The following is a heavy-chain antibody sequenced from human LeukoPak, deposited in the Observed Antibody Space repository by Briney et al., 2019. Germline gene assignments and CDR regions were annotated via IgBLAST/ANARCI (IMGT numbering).Heavy chain of an antibody. CDR1: RFIVSNYW. V-gene: IGHV3-7*04. Sequence: GGSLRLSCAVSRFIVSNYWMTWVRQDPGKGLERVASITQDGSEKYYVDSVKGRFSISRDNAKNSLYLQMNSLRAEDTAVYYCTRGTDAAFGIWGQGTMVTVSS. CDR3: TRGTDAAFGI. D-gene: IGHD1/OR15-1a*01. CDR2: ITQDGSEK. J-gene: IGHJ3*02.